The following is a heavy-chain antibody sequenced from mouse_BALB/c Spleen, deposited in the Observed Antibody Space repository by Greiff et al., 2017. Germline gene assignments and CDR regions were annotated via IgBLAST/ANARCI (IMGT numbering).Heavy chain of an antibody. J-gene: IGHJ1*01. D-gene: IGHD1-1*01. CDR3: ARSHYGSSPSYWYFDV. CDR2: IYPGDGDT. V-gene: IGHV1-82*01. CDR1: GYAFSSSW. Sequence: QVQLQQSGPELVKPGASVKISCKASGYAFSSSWMNWVKQRPGQGLEWIGRIYPGDGDTNYNGKFKGKATLTADKSSSTAYMQLSSLTSVDSAVYFCARSHYGSSPSYWYFDVWGAGTTVTVSS.